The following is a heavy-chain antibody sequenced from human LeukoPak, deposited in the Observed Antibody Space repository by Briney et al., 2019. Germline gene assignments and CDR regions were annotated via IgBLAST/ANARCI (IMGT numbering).Heavy chain of an antibody. CDR2: IKSKTDGGIT. V-gene: IGHV3-15*01. Sequence: PGGSLRLSCAASGFTFSNAWMSWVRQAPGKGLEWVGRIKSKTDGGITDYAAPVKGRFTISRDDSKNTLYLQMNSLKTEDTAVYYCTTFNYDILTGYSDYWGQGTLVTVSS. J-gene: IGHJ4*02. CDR3: TTFNYDILTGYSDY. CDR1: GFTFSNAW. D-gene: IGHD3-9*01.